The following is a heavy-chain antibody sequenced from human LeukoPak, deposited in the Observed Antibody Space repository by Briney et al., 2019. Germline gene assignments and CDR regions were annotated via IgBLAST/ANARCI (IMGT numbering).Heavy chain of an antibody. Sequence: PSGTLSLTCTVSGGSISSSSYYWGWIRQPPGKGLEWIGYIYYSGSTNYNPSLKSRVTISVDTSKNQFSLKLSSVTAADTAVYYCARTYYDILTGYYQYYFDYWGQGTLVTVSS. CDR2: IYYSGST. D-gene: IGHD3-9*01. CDR1: GGSISSSSYY. V-gene: IGHV4-61*05. J-gene: IGHJ4*02. CDR3: ARTYYDILTGYYQYYFDY.